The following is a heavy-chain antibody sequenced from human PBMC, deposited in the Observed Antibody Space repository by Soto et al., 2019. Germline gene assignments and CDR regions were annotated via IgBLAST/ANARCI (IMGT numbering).Heavy chain of an antibody. CDR1: GYTFTNYD. CDR3: VREVDY. Sequence: VQLVQSGGEVKQPGASVKVSCKASGYTFTNYDLSWVRQAPGQGLEWIGWISAYNGNTKYAQNLRDRVTMTTDTSTTTGYLELSSLTSDDTAVYYCVREVDYWGQGTLVTVSS. J-gene: IGHJ4*02. CDR2: ISAYNGNT. V-gene: IGHV1-18*01.